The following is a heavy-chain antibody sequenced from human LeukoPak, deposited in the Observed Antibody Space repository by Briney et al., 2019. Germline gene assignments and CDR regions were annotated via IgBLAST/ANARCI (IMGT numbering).Heavy chain of an antibody. Sequence: SETLSLTCTVSGGSVSSTTYYWSWIRQPPGKGLEWIASISYSGSTYYNPSLKSRVTISVDTSENQFSLKLSSVTAADTAVYYCARGGGWTGARKDFDYWGQGTLVTVSS. CDR1: GGSVSSTTYY. CDR2: ISYSGST. D-gene: IGHD3/OR15-3a*01. J-gene: IGHJ4*02. V-gene: IGHV4-39*07. CDR3: ARGGGWTGARKDFDY.